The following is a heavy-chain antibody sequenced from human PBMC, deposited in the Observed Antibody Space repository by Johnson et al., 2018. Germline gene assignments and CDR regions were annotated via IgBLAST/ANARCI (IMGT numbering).Heavy chain of an antibody. V-gene: IGHV3-11*01. CDR3: ASGYYYYGMDV. CDR2: ISSSGSTI. Sequence: IRQAPGKGLAWVSYISSSGSTIYYADSVKGRFTISRDNDKNSLYLQMNSLRAEDTAVYSCASGYYYYGMDVWGQGPTVTVSS. J-gene: IGHJ6*02.